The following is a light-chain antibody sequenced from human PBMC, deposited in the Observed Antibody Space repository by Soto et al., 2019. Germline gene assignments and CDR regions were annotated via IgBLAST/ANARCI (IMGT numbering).Light chain of an antibody. V-gene: IGLV2-23*01. J-gene: IGLJ3*02. CDR3: SSYVDHRKFV. Sequence: QSALTQPASVSGSPGQSITISCTGSSSDVEANKLVSWYQQHPGTAPRLLIYEDIRRPSGISSRFSGSKSGNTASLTISGLRAEDEAAYYCSSYVDHRKFVFGGGTKLTVL. CDR2: EDI. CDR1: SSDVEANKL.